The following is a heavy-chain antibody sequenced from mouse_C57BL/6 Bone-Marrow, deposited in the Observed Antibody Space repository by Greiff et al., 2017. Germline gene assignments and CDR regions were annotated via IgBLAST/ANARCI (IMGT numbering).Heavy chain of an antibody. CDR3: ARHSKSYDWYCGV. D-gene: IGHD1-1*01. J-gene: IGHJ1*03. CDR1: GFTFSSYG. Sequence: EVQGVESGGDLVKPGGSLKLSCAASGFTFSSYGMSWVRQTPDKRLEWVATISSGGSYTYYPDSVKGRFTISRDNAKNTLYLQMSSLKSEDTAMYYCARHSKSYDWYCGVWGTGTTVTVSS. CDR2: ISSGGSYT. V-gene: IGHV5-6*01.